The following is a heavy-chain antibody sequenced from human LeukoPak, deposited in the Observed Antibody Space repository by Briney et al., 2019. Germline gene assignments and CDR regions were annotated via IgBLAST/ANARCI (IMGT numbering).Heavy chain of an antibody. J-gene: IGHJ6*02. CDR2: INAGNGNT. V-gene: IGHV1-3*01. CDR3: ARDWGIVATYYYYGMDV. D-gene: IGHD5-12*01. CDR1: GYTFTSYA. Sequence: ASVKVSCKASGYTFTSYAMHWVRQAPGQRLEWMGWINAGNGNTKYSQKFQGRVTITRDTSASTAYMELSSLRSEDTAVYYCARDWGIVATYYYYGMDVWGQGTTVTVSS.